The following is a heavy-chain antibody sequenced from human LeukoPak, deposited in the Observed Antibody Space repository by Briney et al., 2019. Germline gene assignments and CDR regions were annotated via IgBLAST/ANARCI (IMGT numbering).Heavy chain of an antibody. Sequence: SETLSLTCTVSGGSISSYYWGWIRQPPGKGLEWTGSIYYTGSTYYNPSLKSRVTISVDTSNNQFSLKLSSVTAADTAVYYCARRLRAYAYVFDYWGQGTLVTVSS. CDR2: IYYTGST. CDR1: GGSISSYY. V-gene: IGHV4-39*01. CDR3: ARRLRAYAYVFDY. D-gene: IGHD3-10*02. J-gene: IGHJ4*02.